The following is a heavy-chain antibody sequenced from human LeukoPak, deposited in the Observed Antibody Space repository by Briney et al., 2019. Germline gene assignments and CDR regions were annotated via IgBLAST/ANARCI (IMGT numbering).Heavy chain of an antibody. CDR1: GYTFTSYG. J-gene: IGHJ4*02. D-gene: IGHD4-17*01. V-gene: IGHV1-18*01. Sequence: ASVKVSCKASGYTFTSYGIGWVRQAPGQGLEWMGWISAYNGNTNYAQKFQGRVTITADKSTSTAYMELSSLRSEDTAVYYCARVNGDYALDYWGQGTLVTVSS. CDR2: ISAYNGNT. CDR3: ARVNGDYALDY.